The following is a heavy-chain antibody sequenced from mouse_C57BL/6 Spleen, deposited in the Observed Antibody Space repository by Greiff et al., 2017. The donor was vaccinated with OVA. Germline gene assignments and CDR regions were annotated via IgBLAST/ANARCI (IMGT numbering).Heavy chain of an antibody. CDR3: ARDSYYGSSNRNFDY. D-gene: IGHD1-1*01. CDR1: GFTFSSYA. J-gene: IGHJ2*01. CDR2: ISSGGDYI. V-gene: IGHV5S21*01. Sequence: EVKLMESGEGLVKPGGSLKLSCAASGFTFSSYAMSWVRQTPEKRLEWVAYISSGGDYIYYADTVTGRFTISRDTAWNPLYLKMSRMKSEDTAMYYCARDSYYGSSNRNFDYWGQGTTLTVSS.